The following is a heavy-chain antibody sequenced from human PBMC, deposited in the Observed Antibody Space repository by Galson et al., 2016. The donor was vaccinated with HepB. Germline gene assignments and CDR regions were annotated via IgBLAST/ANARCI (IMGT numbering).Heavy chain of an antibody. CDR3: AKDHYDFWSGQRNYFGMDV. V-gene: IGHV3-30*18. J-gene: IGHJ6*02. Sequence: SLRLSCAASGFTFRSYGIHWVRQAPGKGLEWVALISYDGSNNYYADSVRGRFTISRDNSKNTLYQQMNSLRAEDTAIYFCAKDHYDFWSGQRNYFGMDVWGQGTTVTVSS. D-gene: IGHD3-3*01. CDR1: GFTFRSYG. CDR2: ISYDGSNN.